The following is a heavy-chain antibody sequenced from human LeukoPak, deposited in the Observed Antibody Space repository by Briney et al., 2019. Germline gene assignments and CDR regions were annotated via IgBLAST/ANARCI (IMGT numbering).Heavy chain of an antibody. CDR1: GFTFGSYA. D-gene: IGHD2-21*02. J-gene: IGHJ4*02. V-gene: IGHV3-30-3*01. CDR3: ARESPACGEDCYFDY. Sequence: GRSLRLPCAASGFTFGSYATHWVRQAPGRGLEWVAGISYDGTNKYYADSVKGRFTISRDNSKNTLYQQMNSLRTDDTAVYYCARESPACGEDCYFDYWGQGTLVTVSS. CDR2: ISYDGTNK.